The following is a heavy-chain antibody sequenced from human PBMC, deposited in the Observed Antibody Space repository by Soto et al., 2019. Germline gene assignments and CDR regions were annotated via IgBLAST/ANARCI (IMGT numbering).Heavy chain of an antibody. D-gene: IGHD6-13*01. Sequence: GGSLSLSCAASGFTFSSYAMHWVRQAPGKGLEWVAVISYDGSNKYYADSVKGRFTISRDNSKNTLYLQMNSLRAEDTAVYYCARGQQLVQIDYWGQGTLVTVSS. CDR2: ISYDGSNK. J-gene: IGHJ4*02. V-gene: IGHV3-30-3*01. CDR1: GFTFSSYA. CDR3: ARGQQLVQIDY.